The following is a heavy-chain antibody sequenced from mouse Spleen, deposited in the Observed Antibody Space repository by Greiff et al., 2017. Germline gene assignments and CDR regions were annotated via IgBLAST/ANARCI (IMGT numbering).Heavy chain of an antibody. CDR1: GYAFTNYL. V-gene: IGHV1-54*01. CDR2: INPGSGGT. Sequence: QVQLQQSGAELVRPGTSVKVSCKASGYAFTNYLIEWVKQRPGQGLEWIGVINPGSGGTNYNEKFKGKATLTADKSSSTAYMQLSSLTSEDSAVYFCARSRDDYDGGYFDYWGQGTTLTVSS. CDR3: ARSRDDYDGGYFDY. J-gene: IGHJ2*01. D-gene: IGHD2-4*01.